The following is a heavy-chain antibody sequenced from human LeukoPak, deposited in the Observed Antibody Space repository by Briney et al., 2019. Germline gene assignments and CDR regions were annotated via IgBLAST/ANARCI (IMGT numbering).Heavy chain of an antibody. V-gene: IGHV3-23*01. CDR2: ISGSGGST. J-gene: IGHJ6*02. Sequence: GGSLRLSCAASGFTFSSYAMSWVRQAPGKGLEWVSAISGSGGSTYYADSVKGRFTISRDNSKNTLYLQMNSLRAEDTAVYYCWGSYNHYYYGMDVWGQGTTVTVSS. CDR1: GFTFSSYA. D-gene: IGHD3-16*01. CDR3: WGSYNHYYYGMDV.